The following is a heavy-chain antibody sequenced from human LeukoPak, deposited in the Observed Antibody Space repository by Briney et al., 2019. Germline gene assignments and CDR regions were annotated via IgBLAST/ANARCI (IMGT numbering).Heavy chain of an antibody. J-gene: IGHJ4*02. CDR3: VRTPPNWGADY. Sequence: VASVKVSCKASGYTFTGYYMHWVRQAPGQGLEWMGRINPNSGGTNYAQKFQGRVTMTRDTSISTAYMELSSLRSEDTAVYYCVRTPPNWGADYWGQGTLVTVSS. CDR2: INPNSGGT. CDR1: GYTFTGYY. V-gene: IGHV1-2*06. D-gene: IGHD7-27*01.